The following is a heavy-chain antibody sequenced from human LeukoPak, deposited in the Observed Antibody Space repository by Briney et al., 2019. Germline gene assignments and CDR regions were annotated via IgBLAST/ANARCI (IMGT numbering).Heavy chain of an antibody. V-gene: IGHV1-2*04. D-gene: IGHD3-22*01. CDR2: INPNSGGT. CDR1: GYTFTGYY. J-gene: IGHJ4*02. Sequence: GASVKVSCKASGYTFTGYYMHWVRQAPGQGLEWMGWINPNSGGTNYAQKFQGWVTMTRDTSTSTVYMELSSLRSEDTAVYYCARVEGYYDSSGYSGWGQGTLVTVSS. CDR3: ARVEGYYDSSGYSG.